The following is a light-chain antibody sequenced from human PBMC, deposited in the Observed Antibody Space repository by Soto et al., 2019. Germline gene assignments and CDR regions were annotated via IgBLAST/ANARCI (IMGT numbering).Light chain of an antibody. V-gene: IGKV3-11*01. CDR3: QQRSNWPLT. Sequence: EIVLTQSPVTLSLSPGERATFSCRASQSVTSFLAWYQQKPGQAPRLLIYDVSQRATGIPARFSGSGSGTDFTLTISSLEPEDFAVYYCQQRSNWPLTFGGGTKVEIK. J-gene: IGKJ4*01. CDR1: QSVTSF. CDR2: DVS.